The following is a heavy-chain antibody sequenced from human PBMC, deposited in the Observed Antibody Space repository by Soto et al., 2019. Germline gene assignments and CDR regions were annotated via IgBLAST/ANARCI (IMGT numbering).Heavy chain of an antibody. D-gene: IGHD6-19*01. CDR3: AGMPYNSALSFDL. J-gene: IGHJ5*02. Sequence: SETLSLTCNMSGDSYSISTYSWSWIRQPPGKALQWIGFIYQSGVTSYNPSLASRVSISLDRSNNQCSLKLKSVTAADTAVYFWAGMPYNSALSFDLWGPGTLVSVSS. CDR2: IYQSGVT. CDR1: GDSYSISTYS. V-gene: IGHV4-30-2*01.